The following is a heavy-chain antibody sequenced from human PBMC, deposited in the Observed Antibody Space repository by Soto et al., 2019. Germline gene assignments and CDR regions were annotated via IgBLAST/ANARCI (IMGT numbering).Heavy chain of an antibody. CDR1: GDSVSSNSAA. Sequence: SQTLSLTCAISGDSVSSNSAAWNWIRQSPSRGLEWLGRTYYRSKWYNDYAVSVKSRITINPDTSKNQFSLQLNSVTPEDTAVYYCARDQYCSSTSCYFSYGMDVWGQGTTVTASS. D-gene: IGHD2-2*01. CDR3: ARDQYCSSTSCYFSYGMDV. J-gene: IGHJ6*02. CDR2: TYYRSKWYN. V-gene: IGHV6-1*01.